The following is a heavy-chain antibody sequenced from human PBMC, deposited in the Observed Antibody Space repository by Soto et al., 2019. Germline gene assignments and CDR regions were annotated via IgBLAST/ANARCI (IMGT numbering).Heavy chain of an antibody. D-gene: IGHD3-3*01. CDR3: ARQRAEITIFGVVINSYGMDV. CDR2: IYYSGST. Sequence: PSETLSLTCTVSGGSISSSSYYWGWIRQPPGKGLEWIGSIYYSGSTYYNPSLKSRVTISVDTSKNQFSLELSSVTAADTAVYYCARQRAEITIFGVVINSYGMDVWGQGTTVTVSS. J-gene: IGHJ6*02. V-gene: IGHV4-39*01. CDR1: GGSISSSSYY.